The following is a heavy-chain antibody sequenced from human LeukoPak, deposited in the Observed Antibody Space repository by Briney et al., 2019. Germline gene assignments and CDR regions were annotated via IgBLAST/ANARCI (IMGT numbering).Heavy chain of an antibody. CDR2: IRSKAYGGTT. D-gene: IGHD3-10*01. CDR1: GFTFGDYA. V-gene: IGHV3-49*03. Sequence: GRSLRLSCTASGFTFGDYAMSWFRQAPGKGLEWVGFIRSKAYGGTTEYAASVKGRFTISRDDSKSIAYLQMNSLKTEDTAVYYCTRSGYYYGSGSYYTGYYFDYWGQGTLVTASS. J-gene: IGHJ4*02. CDR3: TRSGYYYGSGSYYTGYYFDY.